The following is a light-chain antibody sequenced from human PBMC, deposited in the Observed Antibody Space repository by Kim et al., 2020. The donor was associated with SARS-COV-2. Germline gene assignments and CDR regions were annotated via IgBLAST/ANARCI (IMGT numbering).Light chain of an antibody. Sequence: EIVLTQSPDTLSLSPGERATLSCRASRSVANQLAWYQQKPGQAPITLIYDASNRAIGIPDKFSGSGSGTDFTLTISRLEPEDSALYYCHQYNSAPPLTFGGGTKVDIK. CDR3: HQYNSAPPLT. V-gene: IGKV3-20*01. CDR1: RSVANQ. CDR2: DAS. J-gene: IGKJ4*01.